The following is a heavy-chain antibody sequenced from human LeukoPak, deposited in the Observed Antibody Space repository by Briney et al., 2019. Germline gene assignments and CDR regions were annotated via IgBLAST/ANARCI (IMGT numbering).Heavy chain of an antibody. CDR2: MNPNSGNT. V-gene: IGHV1-8*01. CDR3: ARGLQLWLYGQGNWFDP. Sequence: ASVKVSCKASGYTFTSYDINWVRQATGQGLEWMGWMNPNSGNTGYAQKFQGRVTMTRNTSISTAYMELSSLRSEDTAVYYCARGLQLWLYGQGNWFDPWGQGTLSPSPQ. CDR1: GYTFTSYD. J-gene: IGHJ5*02. D-gene: IGHD5-18*01.